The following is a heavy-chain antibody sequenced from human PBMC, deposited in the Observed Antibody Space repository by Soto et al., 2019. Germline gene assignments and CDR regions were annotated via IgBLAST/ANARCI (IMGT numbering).Heavy chain of an antibody. CDR2: IIPIFGTA. Sequence: VASVKVSCKASGGTFSSYAISWVRQAPGQGLEWMGGIIPIFGTANYAQKFQGRVTITADESTSTAYMELSSLRSEDTAVYYCARSSSIPRLHCSGGSCYSYYYYGMDVWGQGTTVTVSS. CDR3: ARSSSIPRLHCSGGSCYSYYYYGMDV. J-gene: IGHJ6*02. CDR1: GGTFSSYA. V-gene: IGHV1-69*13. D-gene: IGHD2-15*01.